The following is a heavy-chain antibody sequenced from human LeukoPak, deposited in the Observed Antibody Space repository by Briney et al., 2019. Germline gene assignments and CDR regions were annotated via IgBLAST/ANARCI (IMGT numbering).Heavy chain of an antibody. D-gene: IGHD6-13*01. V-gene: IGHV4-39*07. J-gene: IGHJ3*02. CDR2: IYDSGST. Sequence: SETLSLTCTVSGGSIRSSYYYWGWIRQPPGKGLEWIGSIYDSGSTYYNPSLKSRVTISVDTSKNQFSLKLSSVTAADTAVYYCARATYSSSWRDAFDIWGQGTMVTVSS. CDR1: GGSIRSSYYY. CDR3: ARATYSSSWRDAFDI.